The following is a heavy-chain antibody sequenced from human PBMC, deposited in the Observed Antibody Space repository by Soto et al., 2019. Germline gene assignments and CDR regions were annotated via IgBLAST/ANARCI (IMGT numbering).Heavy chain of an antibody. J-gene: IGHJ6*02. CDR1: GYTFTSYG. CDR3: ARSSYDILTGDVYWGMDV. D-gene: IGHD3-9*01. Sequence: QVQLVQSGAEVKKPGASVKVSCKASGYTFTSYGISWVRQAPGQGLEWMGWISAYNGNTNYAQKLQGRVTMPTDTSTSTAYMEMRSLRSDDTAVYYCARSSYDILTGDVYWGMDVWGQGTTVTVSS. CDR2: ISAYNGNT. V-gene: IGHV1-18*01.